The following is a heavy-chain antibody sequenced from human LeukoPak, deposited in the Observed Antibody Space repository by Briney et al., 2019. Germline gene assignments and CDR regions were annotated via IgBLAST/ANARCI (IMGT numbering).Heavy chain of an antibody. CDR2: IYYSGST. V-gene: IGHV4-59*08. CDR1: GGSFSGYY. D-gene: IGHD5-24*01. Sequence: SETLSLTCAVYGGSFSGYYWSWIRQPPGKGLEWIGYIYYSGSTNYNPSLKSRVTISVDTSKNQFSLKLSSVTAADTAVYYCASDEWLWGQGTLVTVSS. CDR3: ASDEWL. J-gene: IGHJ4*02.